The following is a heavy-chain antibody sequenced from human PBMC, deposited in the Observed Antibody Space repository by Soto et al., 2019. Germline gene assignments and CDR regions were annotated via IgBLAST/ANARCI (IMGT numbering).Heavy chain of an antibody. V-gene: IGHV3-30*18. J-gene: IGHJ4*02. CDR1: GFTFSSYG. CDR2: ISYDGSNK. CDR3: AKDGEGSMDY. D-gene: IGHD7-27*01. Sequence: QVQLVESGGGVVQPGRSLRLSCAASGFTFSSYGMHWVRQAPGKGLEWVAVISYDGSNKYYADSVKGRFTISRDNSKNTLYLQMNSLRAEDTAVYYCAKDGEGSMDYWGQGTLVTVSS.